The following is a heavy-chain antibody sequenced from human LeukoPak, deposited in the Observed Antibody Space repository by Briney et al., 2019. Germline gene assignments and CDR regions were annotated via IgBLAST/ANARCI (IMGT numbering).Heavy chain of an antibody. Sequence: GGSLRLSCAASGFTFSSYAMHWVRQAPGKGLEWVSGIFGSGGSTNYADSVKGRFTISRDNSKNTVYLQMNSLRAEDTAVYYCAKTTTGYSSGRFPGWPVDYWGQGTLVTVSS. V-gene: IGHV3-23*01. CDR3: AKTTTGYSSGRFPGWPVDY. CDR1: GFTFSSYA. CDR2: IFGSGGST. J-gene: IGHJ4*02. D-gene: IGHD6-19*01.